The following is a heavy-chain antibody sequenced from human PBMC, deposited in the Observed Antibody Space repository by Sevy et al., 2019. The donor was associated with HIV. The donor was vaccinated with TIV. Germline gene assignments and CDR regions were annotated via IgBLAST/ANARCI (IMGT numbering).Heavy chain of an antibody. CDR1: GFTFSPYS. CDR2: ITNIGSTQ. D-gene: IGHD4-17*01. CDR3: ARDLPPSATTVAHFDY. J-gene: IGHJ4*02. Sequence: GGSLRLSCAVSGFTFSPYSMIWVRQAPGKGLEWVSYITNIGSTQYYSDSVKGRFTISRDNAKNSLYLQMNNLRAEDTAVYYCARDLPPSATTVAHFDYWGRGTLVTVSS. V-gene: IGHV3-48*04.